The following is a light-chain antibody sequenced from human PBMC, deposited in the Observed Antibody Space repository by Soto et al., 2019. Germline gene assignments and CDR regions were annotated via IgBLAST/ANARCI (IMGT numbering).Light chain of an antibody. J-gene: IGLJ2*01. CDR3: SSYTSSGTVV. Sequence: QSVLTQSASVSGSPGQAITISCTGTSSDVGGYNYVSWYQQHPGKAPKLLIYDVDNRPSGVSNRFSGSKSGNTASLTISGLQAEXEADXYCSSYTSSGTVVFGGGTKLTVL. CDR2: DVD. V-gene: IGLV2-14*01. CDR1: SSDVGGYNY.